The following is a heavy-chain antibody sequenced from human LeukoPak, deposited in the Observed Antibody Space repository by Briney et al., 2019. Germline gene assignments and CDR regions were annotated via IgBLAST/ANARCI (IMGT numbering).Heavy chain of an antibody. J-gene: IGHJ4*02. Sequence: PGGSLRLSCAASGFSFSSYAMSWVRQAPGKGLEWVSALSGSGASTYYADSVKGRFTISRDNSKNALYLQMSSLRAEDTAMYYCAKDRSYAFDFWGQGTLVTVSS. CDR2: LSGSGAST. D-gene: IGHD3-16*01. V-gene: IGHV3-23*01. CDR1: GFSFSSYA. CDR3: AKDRSYAFDF.